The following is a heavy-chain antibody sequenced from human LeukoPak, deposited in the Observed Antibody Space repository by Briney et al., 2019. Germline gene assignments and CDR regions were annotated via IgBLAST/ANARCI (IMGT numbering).Heavy chain of an antibody. Sequence: GASVKVSCKTSGGTFSNYAISWVRQAPGQGLEWMGGIIPLFGTANYAQKFQGRVTMTRDTSTSTVYMELSSLRSEDTAVYYCARDTDSYDSSGYYYSWGQGTLVTVSS. CDR1: GGTFSNYA. D-gene: IGHD3-22*01. CDR2: IIPLFGTA. CDR3: ARDTDSYDSSGYYYS. V-gene: IGHV1-69*05. J-gene: IGHJ4*02.